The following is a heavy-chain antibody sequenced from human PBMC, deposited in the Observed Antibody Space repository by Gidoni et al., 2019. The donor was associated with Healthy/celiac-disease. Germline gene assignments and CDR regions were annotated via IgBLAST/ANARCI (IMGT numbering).Heavy chain of an antibody. CDR1: GFTFSRYA. V-gene: IGHV3-30-3*01. J-gene: IGHJ6*02. D-gene: IGHD6-6*01. CDR2: ISYDGSNK. CDR3: ARDEKRYIGSSEVPYYYGMDV. Sequence: QLVESGGGVVQPGRSLRLSCAASGFTFSRYALHWVRQAPGKGLEWVAVISYDGSNKYYADSVKGRFTISRDNSKNTLYLQMNSLRAEETAVYYCARDEKRYIGSSEVPYYYGMDVWGQGTTVTVSS.